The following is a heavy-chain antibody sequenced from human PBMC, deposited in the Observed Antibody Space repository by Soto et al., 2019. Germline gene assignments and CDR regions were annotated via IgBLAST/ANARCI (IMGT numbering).Heavy chain of an antibody. CDR3: ARLNRVDTAMAHYYYYYGMDV. D-gene: IGHD5-18*01. Sequence: PGESLKISCKCSGYSFTSYWIGWVRQMPGKGLEWMGIIYPGDSDTRYSQSFQGQVTISADKSISTAYLQWSSLKASDTAMYYCARLNRVDTAMAHYYYYYGMDVWGQGTTVTVSS. J-gene: IGHJ6*02. CDR2: IYPGDSDT. CDR1: GYSFTSYW. V-gene: IGHV5-51*01.